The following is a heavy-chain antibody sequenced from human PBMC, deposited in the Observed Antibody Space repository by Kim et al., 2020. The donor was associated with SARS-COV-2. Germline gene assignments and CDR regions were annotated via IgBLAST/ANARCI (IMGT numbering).Heavy chain of an antibody. J-gene: IGHJ3*02. D-gene: IGHD4-17*01. CDR2: IKSKTDGGTT. CDR1: GFTFSNAW. Sequence: GGSLRLSCAASGFTFSNAWMSWVRQAPGKGLEWVGRIKSKTDGGTTDYAAPVKGRFTISRDDSKNTLYLQMNSLKTEDTAVYYCTTASYTVTDDAFDIWGQGTMVTVSS. V-gene: IGHV3-15*01. CDR3: TTASYTVTDDAFDI.